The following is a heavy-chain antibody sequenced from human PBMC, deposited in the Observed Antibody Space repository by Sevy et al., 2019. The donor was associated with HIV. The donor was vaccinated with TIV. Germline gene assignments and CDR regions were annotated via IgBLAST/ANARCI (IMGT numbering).Heavy chain of an antibody. J-gene: IGHJ4*02. Sequence: GGSLRLSCAASGFTFRSYVMSWVRQAPGKGLEWVSSISGSGGSTYYADSVKGRFTISRDNFKSTLYLQMNSLRAEDTAVYYCAKAKTVAAGFDYWGQGNLVTVSS. CDR2: ISGSGGST. CDR1: GFTFRSYV. CDR3: AKAKTVAAGFDY. D-gene: IGHD2-15*01. V-gene: IGHV3-23*01.